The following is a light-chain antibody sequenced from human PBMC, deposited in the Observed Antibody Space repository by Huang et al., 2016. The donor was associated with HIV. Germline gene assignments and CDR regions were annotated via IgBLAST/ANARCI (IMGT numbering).Light chain of an antibody. J-gene: IGKJ3*01. Sequence: DIQMTQSPSSLSASVGDRVTITCRASQSISTYLNWYQQKPGKAPKLLIYAASTLQSGVPSRFSCSGSGTDFTLTISSLQPEDVATYYCQQTYSTLTFGPGTKVDIK. V-gene: IGKV1-39*01. CDR1: QSISTY. CDR3: QQTYSTLT. CDR2: AAS.